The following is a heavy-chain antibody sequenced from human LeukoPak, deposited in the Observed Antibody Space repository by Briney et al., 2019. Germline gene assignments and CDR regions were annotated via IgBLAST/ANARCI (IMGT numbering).Heavy chain of an antibody. V-gene: IGHV3-74*01. CDR2: INSDGSST. J-gene: IGHJ6*02. D-gene: IGHD6-13*01. Sequence: PGGSLRLSCAASGFTFSSYWMHWVRQAPGKGLVWVSRINSDGSSTIYADSVKGRFTISRDNAKNTLYLQMNSLRAEDTAVYYCAREGAWRQQLVDYYYGMDVWGQGTTVTVSS. CDR1: GFTFSSYW. CDR3: AREGAWRQQLVDYYYGMDV.